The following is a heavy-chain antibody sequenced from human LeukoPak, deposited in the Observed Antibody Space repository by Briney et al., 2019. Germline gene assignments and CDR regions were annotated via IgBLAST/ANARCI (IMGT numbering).Heavy chain of an antibody. CDR2: ISSSSSTI. Sequence: GGSLRLSCAASGFTFSSYSMNWVRQAPGKGLEWVSYISSSSSTIYYADSVKGRFTISRDNAKNSLYLQMNSLRAEDTAVYYCARDAYYYDSGSNQFDYWGQGTLVTVSS. J-gene: IGHJ4*02. CDR3: ARDAYYYDSGSNQFDY. V-gene: IGHV3-48*04. CDR1: GFTFSSYS. D-gene: IGHD3-10*01.